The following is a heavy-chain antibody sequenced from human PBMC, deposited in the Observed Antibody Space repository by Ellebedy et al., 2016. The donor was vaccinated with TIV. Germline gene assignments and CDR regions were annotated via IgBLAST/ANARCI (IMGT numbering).Heavy chain of an antibody. CDR3: ARDSTSGASASFRFDP. Sequence: AASVKVSCKASGYTFTNYYIHWVRQAPGQGLEWMGIIDPSDGVTNYPQKFQGRVTMTRDTSTSTLYMQLISLRSEDTAVYYCARDSTSGASASFRFDPWGQGTLVTVSS. D-gene: IGHD6-19*01. V-gene: IGHV1-46*01. CDR1: GYTFTNYY. CDR2: IDPSDGVT. J-gene: IGHJ5*02.